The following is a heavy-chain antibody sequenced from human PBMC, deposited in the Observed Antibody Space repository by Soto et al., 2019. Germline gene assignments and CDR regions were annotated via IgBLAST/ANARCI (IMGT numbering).Heavy chain of an antibody. D-gene: IGHD4-17*01. J-gene: IGHJ3*02. CDR1: GDSFISFW. CDR3: ARLRTSVTTEDAFDI. Sequence: PGESLKISCQGFGDSFISFWIGWVRQMPGKGLEWMGIINPVDSDTRYSPSFQGQVTISVDKSIDTAFLQWGSLRASDTAMYYCARLRTSVTTEDAFDIWGPGTKVTVSS. CDR2: INPVDSDT. V-gene: IGHV5-51*01.